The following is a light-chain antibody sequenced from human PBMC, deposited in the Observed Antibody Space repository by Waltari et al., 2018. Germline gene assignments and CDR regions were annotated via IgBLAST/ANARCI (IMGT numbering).Light chain of an antibody. CDR2: EDT. J-gene: IGLJ2*01. V-gene: IGLV3-16*01. CDR1: GLPRKF. CDR3: LSSDSTATQRV. Sequence: SYELTQPPSVSVSLGQMARITCSGEGLPRKFAHWYQQKPGQAPVMVIYEDTKRPSGIPERFSGSSSGTMVSLTISGVQAEDEADYYCLSSDSTATQRVFGGGTKLTVL.